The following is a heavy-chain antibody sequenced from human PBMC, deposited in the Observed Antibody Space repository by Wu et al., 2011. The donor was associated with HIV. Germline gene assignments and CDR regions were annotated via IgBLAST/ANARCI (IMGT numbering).Heavy chain of an antibody. D-gene: IGHD3-10*01. Sequence: PADSDVRYSPSFQGQVTISVDTSIGTAYLQWSSLKASDTAMYYCARQATMVRGLIKVLDYWGQGTLVTVSS. CDR3: ARQATMVRGLIKVLDY. V-gene: IGHV5-51*01. J-gene: IGHJ4*02. CDR2: PADSDV.